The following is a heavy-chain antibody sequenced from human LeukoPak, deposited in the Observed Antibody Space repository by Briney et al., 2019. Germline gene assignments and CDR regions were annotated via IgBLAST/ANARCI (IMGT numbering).Heavy chain of an antibody. CDR3: ARLNRVRSTSYPIYYYYMDV. CDR1: GGSISSSSYY. Sequence: PSETLSLTCTVSGGSISSSSYYWGWIRQPPGKGLEWIGYIYTSGSTNYNPSLKSRVTISVDTSKNQFSLKLGSVTAADTAVYYCARLNRVRSTSYPIYYYYMDVWGKGTTVTVSS. J-gene: IGHJ6*03. CDR2: IYTSGST. D-gene: IGHD2-2*01. V-gene: IGHV4-61*05.